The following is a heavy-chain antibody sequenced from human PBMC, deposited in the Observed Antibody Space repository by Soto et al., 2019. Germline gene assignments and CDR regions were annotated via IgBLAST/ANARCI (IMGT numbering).Heavy chain of an antibody. Sequence: QLQLQESGPGLVKPSETLSLTCTVSGGSISSSSYYWGWIRQPPGKGLEWIGSIYYSGSTYYNPSLKSRVTISVDTSKNQFSLKLSSVTAADTAVYYCATTVPTVTTTDYWGQGTLVTVSS. CDR2: IYYSGST. CDR3: ATTVPTVTTTDY. J-gene: IGHJ4*02. V-gene: IGHV4-39*01. D-gene: IGHD4-17*01. CDR1: GGSISSSSYY.